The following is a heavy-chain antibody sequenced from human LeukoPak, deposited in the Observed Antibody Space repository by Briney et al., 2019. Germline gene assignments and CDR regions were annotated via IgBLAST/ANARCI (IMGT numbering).Heavy chain of an antibody. J-gene: IGHJ4*02. V-gene: IGHV3-23*01. D-gene: IGHD6-13*01. CDR1: GFTFSNYV. CDR2: ISGSGGST. Sequence: PGGSLRLSCAASGFTFSNYVMTWVRQAPGKGLEWVLAISGSGGSTYYADSVKGRFTISRDNSQNTVDLQMNSLRAEDTAVYYCARPTIAAAGNFEYWGQGTLVTVSS. CDR3: ARPTIAAAGNFEY.